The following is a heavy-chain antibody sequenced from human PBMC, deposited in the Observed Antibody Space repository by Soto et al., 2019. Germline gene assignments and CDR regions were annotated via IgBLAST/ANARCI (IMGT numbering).Heavy chain of an antibody. J-gene: IGHJ4*02. CDR2: IRRKTDGGTA. V-gene: IGHV3-15*01. Sequence: GVSLILSCAASGFTFIDAWMSWVRQAPGKGLEWVGRIRRKTDGGTADYAAPVKGRFTISRDDSKNTLYLQMNSLKTEDTAVYYSRTKWLDWGKGNLVTVYS. D-gene: IGHD6-19*01. CDR1: GFTFIDAW. CDR3: RTKWLD.